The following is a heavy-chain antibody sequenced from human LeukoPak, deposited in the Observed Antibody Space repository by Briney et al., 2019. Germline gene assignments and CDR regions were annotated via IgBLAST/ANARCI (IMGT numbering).Heavy chain of an antibody. CDR2: INHSGSA. J-gene: IGHJ5*02. CDR1: GGSFSGYY. Sequence: SETLSLTCAVYGGSFSGYYWSWIRQPPGKGLEWIGEINHSGSANYNPSLKSRVTISVDTSMNQFSLKLSSVTAADTDVYYCARSAGWFDPWGQGTLVTVSS. V-gene: IGHV4-34*01. CDR3: ARSAGWFDP.